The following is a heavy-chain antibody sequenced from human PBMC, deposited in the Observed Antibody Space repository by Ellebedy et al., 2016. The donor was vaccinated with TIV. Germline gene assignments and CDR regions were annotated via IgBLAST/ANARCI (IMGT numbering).Heavy chain of an antibody. CDR3: ARDLPVIAPPDY. V-gene: IGHV3-13*01. D-gene: IGHD6-13*01. Sequence: GESLKISXAASGFTFSSYDMHWVRQATGKGLEWVSAIGTAGDTYYPGSVKGRFTISRENAKNSLYLQMNSLRAGDTAVYYCARDLPVIAPPDYWGQGTLVTVSS. CDR1: GFTFSSYD. CDR2: IGTAGDT. J-gene: IGHJ4*02.